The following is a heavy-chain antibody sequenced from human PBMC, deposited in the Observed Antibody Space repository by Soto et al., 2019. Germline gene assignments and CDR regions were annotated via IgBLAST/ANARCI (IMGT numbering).Heavy chain of an antibody. CDR1: GFTFDDYA. CDR3: AKGGQLLTEGGGY. V-gene: IGHV3-9*01. D-gene: IGHD2-2*01. J-gene: IGHJ4*02. Sequence: EVQLVESGGGLVQPGRSLRLSCAASGFTFDDYARHWVRQAPGKGLEWVSGISWNSGSIGYADSVKGRFTISRDNAKNSLYLQMNSLRAEDTALYYCAKGGQLLTEGGGYWGQGTLVTVSS. CDR2: ISWNSGSI.